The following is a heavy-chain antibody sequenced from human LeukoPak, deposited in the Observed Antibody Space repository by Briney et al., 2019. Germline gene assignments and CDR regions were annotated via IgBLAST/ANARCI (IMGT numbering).Heavy chain of an antibody. CDR1: GFTFSSYA. V-gene: IGHV3-23*01. CDR2: ISGSGGST. J-gene: IGHJ4*02. CDR3: AKSGDLGTYYYDSSGYYGED. D-gene: IGHD3-22*01. Sequence: GGSLRLSCAASGFTFSSYAMSWVRQAPGKGLEWVSAISGSGGSTYYADSVKGRFTISRDNSKNTLYLQMNSLRAEDTAVYYCAKSGDLGTYYYDSSGYYGEDLGQGTLVTVSS.